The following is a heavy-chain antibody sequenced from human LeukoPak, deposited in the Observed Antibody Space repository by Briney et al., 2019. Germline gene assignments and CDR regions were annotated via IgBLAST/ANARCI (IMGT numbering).Heavy chain of an antibody. V-gene: IGHV3-74*01. J-gene: IGHJ4*02. CDR3: ARGNYGSGSSPLDY. Sequence: PGGSLRLSCAASGFTFSNHWMHWVRQVPGKGLVWVSRINSDGTKRNYADSVKGRLTISRDSAKNTLYLQMNSLRAEDTAVYYCARGNYGSGSSPLDYWGQGTLVTVSS. D-gene: IGHD3-10*01. CDR2: INSDGTKR. CDR1: GFTFSNHW.